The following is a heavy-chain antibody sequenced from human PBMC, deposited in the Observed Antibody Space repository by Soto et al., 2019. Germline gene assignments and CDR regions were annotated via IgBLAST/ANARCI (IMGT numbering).Heavy chain of an antibody. Sequence: QVQLVESGGGVVQPGRSLRLSCAASGFTFSSSAMHWVRQAPGKGLEWVAVISYDGSNKYYADSVKGRFTISRDNSKNTLYLQMNSPRAEDTAVYYCARVAVERATIHVVDYWGQGTLVTVSS. D-gene: IGHD5-12*01. V-gene: IGHV3-30-3*01. CDR2: ISYDGSNK. CDR1: GFTFSSSA. CDR3: ARVAVERATIHVVDY. J-gene: IGHJ4*02.